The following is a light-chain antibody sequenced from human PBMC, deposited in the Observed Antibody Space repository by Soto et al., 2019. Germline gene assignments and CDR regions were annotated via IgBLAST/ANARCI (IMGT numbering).Light chain of an antibody. CDR3: QQYEISPVWT. CDR1: QTVTSTY. Sequence: EIVLTQSPGTLSLSPGERATLSCRASQTVTSTYLAWYQQKPGQAPRLLIYGASSRATGIPDRFSGSGSGTHFTLTISRVEPEDFAVYFCQQYEISPVWTFGQGTRVEMK. CDR2: GAS. J-gene: IGKJ1*01. V-gene: IGKV3-20*01.